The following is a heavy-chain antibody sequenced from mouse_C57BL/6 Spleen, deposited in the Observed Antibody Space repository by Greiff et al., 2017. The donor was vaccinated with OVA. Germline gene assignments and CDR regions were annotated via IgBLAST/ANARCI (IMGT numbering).Heavy chain of an antibody. J-gene: IGHJ3*01. CDR2: LDPSDSYT. D-gene: IGHD4-1*01. Sequence: VQLQQPGAELVMPGASVKLSCKASGYTFTSYWMHWVKQRPGQGLEWIGELDPSDSYTNYNQKFKGKSTLTVDKSSSTAYMQLSSLTSEDSAVDYCASGNWDEGFAYWGQGTLVTVSA. CDR3: ASGNWDEGFAY. V-gene: IGHV1-69*01. CDR1: GYTFTSYW.